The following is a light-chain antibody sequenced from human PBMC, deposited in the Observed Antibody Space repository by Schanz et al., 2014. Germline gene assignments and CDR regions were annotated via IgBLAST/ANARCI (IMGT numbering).Light chain of an antibody. J-gene: IGKJ1*01. CDR2: LAS. CDR1: LTVSSY. V-gene: IGKV1-39*01. Sequence: DIQMTQSPSSLSASVGDRVNITCRASLTVSSYLSWFQQQPGKAPKLLIYLASNLQSGVPSRFSGSGAGTDFSLTISSLQPDDFATFYCQQYDTFPRTFGQGTKVEIK. CDR3: QQYDTFPRT.